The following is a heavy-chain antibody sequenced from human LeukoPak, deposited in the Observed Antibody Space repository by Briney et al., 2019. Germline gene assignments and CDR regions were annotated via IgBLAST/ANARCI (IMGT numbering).Heavy chain of an antibody. D-gene: IGHD3-10*01. CDR1: GFTFSSNW. J-gene: IGHJ4*02. Sequence: PGGSLRLSCAASGFTFSSNWMHWIRQVQGEGLVWVARINPDGSDTSYADSVKGRFTISRDNAKNTLYLQMNSLRVEDTALYYCTRDTFGARDYWGQGTLVTVSS. CDR2: INPDGSDT. CDR3: TRDTFGARDY. V-gene: IGHV3-74*01.